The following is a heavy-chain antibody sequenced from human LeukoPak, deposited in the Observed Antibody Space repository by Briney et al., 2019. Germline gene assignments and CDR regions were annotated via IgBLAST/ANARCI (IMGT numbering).Heavy chain of an antibody. J-gene: IGHJ6*03. V-gene: IGHV4-34*01. D-gene: IGHD2-8*01. CDR1: GESFSGYY. CDR3: ARVRTVMVYYLYYYMDV. CDR2: INHSGST. Sequence: SETLSLTCVVYGESFSGYYWGWIRQPPGKGLEWIGEINHSGSTHYNPSLKSRVIISVDTSKRQFFLKLRSVTAADTAVYYCARVRTVMVYYLYYYMDVWGKGTTVTVSS.